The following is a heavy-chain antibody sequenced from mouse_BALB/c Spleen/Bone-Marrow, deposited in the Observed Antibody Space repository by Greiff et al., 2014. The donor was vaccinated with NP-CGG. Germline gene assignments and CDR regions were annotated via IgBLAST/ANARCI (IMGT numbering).Heavy chain of an antibody. D-gene: IGHD1-1*01. CDR1: GVSLTDCG. J-gene: IGHJ4*01. V-gene: IGHV2-6-5*01. CDR3: AKHTTVVPPPMDY. Sequence: QVQLKHSGPGLVAPSQSLSITCTVSGVSLTDCGVRWVCQPPGKGLEWLGVIWGGGSTYYNSALKSRLSISKDNSKSQVFLKMNSLQTDDTAMYYCAKHTTVVPPPMDYWGQGTSVTVSS. CDR2: IWGGGST.